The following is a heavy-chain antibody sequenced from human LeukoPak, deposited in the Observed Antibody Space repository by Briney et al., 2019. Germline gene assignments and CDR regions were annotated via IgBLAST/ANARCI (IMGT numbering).Heavy chain of an antibody. Sequence: GGSLRLSCAASGFTLSYHSMNWVRQAPGKGLEWVSFISSSSSYIYYADSVKGRFTISRDNAKNSLYLQMNSLRAEDTAVYYCAREGQRERRYCSGGSCSGDWFDPWGQGTLVTVSS. CDR1: GFTLSYHS. V-gene: IGHV3-21*01. CDR2: ISSSSSYI. CDR3: AREGQRERRYCSGGSCSGDWFDP. D-gene: IGHD2-15*01. J-gene: IGHJ5*02.